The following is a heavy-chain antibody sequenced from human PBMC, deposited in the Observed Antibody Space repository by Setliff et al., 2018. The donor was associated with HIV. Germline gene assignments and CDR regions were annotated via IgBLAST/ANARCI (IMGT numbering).Heavy chain of an antibody. CDR1: GGSISSSSYY. CDR2: IYYSGST. Sequence: SETLSLTCTVSGGSISSSSYYWGWIRQPPGKGLEWIGSIYYSGSTYYNPSLKSRVTISVDTSKNQFSLKLSSVTAADTAVYYCARTSYYYGLYYYYYMDVWGKGTTVTVSS. J-gene: IGHJ6*03. V-gene: IGHV4-39*01. CDR3: ARTSYYYGLYYYYYMDV. D-gene: IGHD3-10*01.